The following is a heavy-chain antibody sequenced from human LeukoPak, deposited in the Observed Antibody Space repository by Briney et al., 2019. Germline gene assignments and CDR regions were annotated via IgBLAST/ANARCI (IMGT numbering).Heavy chain of an antibody. CDR1: GGSFSGYY. CDR3: AREMYGRGVSGTNWFDP. V-gene: IGHV4-34*01. D-gene: IGHD3-10*01. CDR2: INHSGST. Sequence: SETLSLTCAVYGGSFSGYYWSWIRQPPGKGLEWIGEINHSGSTNYNPSLKSRVTISVDTSKNQFSLKLSSVTAADTAVYYCAREMYGRGVSGTNWFDPWGQGTLVTVSS. J-gene: IGHJ5*02.